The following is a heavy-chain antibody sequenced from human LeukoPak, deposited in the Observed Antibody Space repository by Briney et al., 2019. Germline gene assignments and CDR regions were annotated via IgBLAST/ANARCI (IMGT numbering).Heavy chain of an antibody. D-gene: IGHD4-17*01. CDR2: ISGSGGST. V-gene: IGHV3-23*01. CDR3: AKDEANDYGDYGWFDP. CDR1: GFTFSSYA. Sequence: GGSLRLSCAASGFTFSSYAMSWVRQAPGKGLEWVSAISGSGGSTYYADSLKGRFTISRDNSKNTLYLQMNSLRAEDTAVYYCAKDEANDYGDYGWFDPWGQGTLVTVSS. J-gene: IGHJ5*02.